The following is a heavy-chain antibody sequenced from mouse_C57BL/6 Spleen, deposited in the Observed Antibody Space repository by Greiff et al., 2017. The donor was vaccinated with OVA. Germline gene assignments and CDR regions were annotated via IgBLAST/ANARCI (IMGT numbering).Heavy chain of an antibody. CDR3: AREGSAQAMDY. D-gene: IGHD3-2*02. Sequence: EVKLMESGGGLVKPGGSLKLSCAASGFTFSSYAMSWVRQTPEKRLEWVATISDGGSYTYYPDNVKGRFTISRDNAKNNLYLQMSHLKSEDTAMYYCAREGSAQAMDYWGQGTSVTVSS. CDR2: ISDGGSYT. V-gene: IGHV5-4*01. CDR1: GFTFSSYA. J-gene: IGHJ4*01.